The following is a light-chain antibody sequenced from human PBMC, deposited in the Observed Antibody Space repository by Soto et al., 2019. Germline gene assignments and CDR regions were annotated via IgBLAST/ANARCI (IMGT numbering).Light chain of an antibody. Sequence: DIQMTQSPSTLSASVSDRVTITFLASQSISSWLAWYQQKPGKAPKLLIYGASSWESGVPSRFSGSGSGPDFTLTISSLQPEDFATYYCQQSYSSPPTFGQGTKVDIK. V-gene: IGKV1-5*01. CDR2: GAS. CDR1: QSISSW. J-gene: IGKJ1*01. CDR3: QQSYSSPPT.